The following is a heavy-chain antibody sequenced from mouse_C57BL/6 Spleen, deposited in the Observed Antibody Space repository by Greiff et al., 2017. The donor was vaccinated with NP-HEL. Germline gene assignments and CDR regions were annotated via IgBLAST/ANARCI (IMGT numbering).Heavy chain of an antibody. D-gene: IGHD4-1*01. CDR2: IRNKANGYTT. Sequence: EVKVVESGGGLVQPGGSLSLSCAASGFTFTDYYMSWVRQPPGKALEWLGFIRNKANGYTTEYSASVKGRFTISRDNSQSILYLQMNALRAEDSATYYCASFNWDRCAYWGQGTLVTVSA. J-gene: IGHJ3*01. CDR3: ASFNWDRCAY. V-gene: IGHV7-3*01. CDR1: GFTFTDYY.